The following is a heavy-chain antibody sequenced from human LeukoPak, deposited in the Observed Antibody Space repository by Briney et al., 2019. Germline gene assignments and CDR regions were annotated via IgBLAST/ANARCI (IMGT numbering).Heavy chain of an antibody. D-gene: IGHD6-19*01. J-gene: IGHJ5*02. V-gene: IGHV4-34*01. Sequence: SETLSLTCAVYGGSLSGYCWTWIRQPPGKGLEWIGEITRNGGTNYNPSLKRRVTMSVDTSKNQFSLKLSSLTAADTAVYFCTRVPSVAVPASHRGFDPWGQGALVTVSS. CDR3: TRVPSVAVPASHRGFDP. CDR1: GGSLSGYC. CDR2: ITRNGGT.